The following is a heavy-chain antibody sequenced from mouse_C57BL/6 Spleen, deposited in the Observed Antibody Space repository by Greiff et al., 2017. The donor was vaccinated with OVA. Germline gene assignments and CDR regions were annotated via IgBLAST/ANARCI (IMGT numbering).Heavy chain of an antibody. CDR3: ARRGSSESY. CDR2: IYPSDSET. Sequence: VRPGSSVKLSCKASGYTFTSYWMDWVKQRPGQGLEWIGNIYPSDSETHYNQKFKDKATLTVDKSSSTAYMQLSSLTSEDSAVYYCARRGSSESYWGQGTTLTVSS. D-gene: IGHD3-2*02. J-gene: IGHJ2*01. CDR1: GYTFTSYW. V-gene: IGHV1-61*01.